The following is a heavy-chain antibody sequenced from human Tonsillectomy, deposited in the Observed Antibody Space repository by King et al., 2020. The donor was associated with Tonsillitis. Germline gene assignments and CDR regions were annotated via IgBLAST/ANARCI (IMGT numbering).Heavy chain of an antibody. D-gene: IGHD1-26*01. CDR1: GFSFSSYA. Sequence: VQLVESGGGLVQPGGSLRLSCAASGFSFSSYAMNWVRQAPGKGLEWVSPISGSGGSTYFADSVTGRFTISRDNSKTTLYLQMNNLRAEDTAVYFCAKYQRYSGNYLDAFDIWGQGTMATVSS. CDR3: AKYQRYSGNYLDAFDI. CDR2: ISGSGGST. V-gene: IGHV3-23*04. J-gene: IGHJ3*02.